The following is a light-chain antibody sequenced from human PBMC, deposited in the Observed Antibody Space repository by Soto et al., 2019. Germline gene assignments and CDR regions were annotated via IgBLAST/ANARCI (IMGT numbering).Light chain of an antibody. CDR3: QQANSFPIT. J-gene: IGKJ5*01. V-gene: IGKV1-12*01. CDR2: AAS. CDR1: QGSSSS. Sequence: DIPMTQSPSSVSASVGDRVSIXCRASQGSSSSFDWYQKTPGKPPNLLIYAASSLQGGVPSRFSGSESVTDFTRTISSLQPEDCAIYFGQQANSFPITFGQGTRLEIK.